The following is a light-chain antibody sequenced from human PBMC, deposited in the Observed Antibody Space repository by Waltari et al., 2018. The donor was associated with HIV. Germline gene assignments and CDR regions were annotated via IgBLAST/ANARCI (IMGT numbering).Light chain of an antibody. CDR2: GAS. CDR1: QSVSSRY. CDR3: QQYGSSVT. Sequence: EIVLTQSPGTLSLSPGERATLSCRASQSVSSRYLDWYQQKPGQAPRLLIYGASSRATGIPDRFSGSGSGIDFTLTISRLEPEDFAVYYCQQYGSSVTFGQGTKLEIK. V-gene: IGKV3-20*01. J-gene: IGKJ2*01.